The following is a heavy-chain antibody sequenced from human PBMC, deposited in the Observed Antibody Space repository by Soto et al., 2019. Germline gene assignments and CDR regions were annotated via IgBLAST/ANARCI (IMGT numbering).Heavy chain of an antibody. CDR2: IIPIFGTA. V-gene: IGHV1-69*01. D-gene: IGHD3-10*01. J-gene: IGHJ5*02. CDR1: GGTFSSYA. CDR3: ARVFYPTYYYGSVPRRGFDP. Sequence: QVQLVQSGAEVKKPGSSVKVSCKASGGTFSSYAISWVRQAPGQGLEWMGGIIPIFGTANYAQKFQGRVTITAHESTSTAYMELSSLRSEDTALYYCARVFYPTYYYGSVPRRGFDPWGQGTLVTVSS.